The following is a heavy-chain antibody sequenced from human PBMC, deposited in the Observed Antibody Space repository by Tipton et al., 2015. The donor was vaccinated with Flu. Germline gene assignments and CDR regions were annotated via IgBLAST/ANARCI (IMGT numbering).Heavy chain of an antibody. J-gene: IGHJ6*02. D-gene: IGHD2-8*01. CDR2: ICYSGST. CDR3: ASDLGRTNGTRGNYYYGMDV. CDR1: GGSINRYY. V-gene: IGHV4-59*01. Sequence: TLSLTCTVSGGSINRYYWSWIRQPPGKGLEWMGNICYSGSTNYNPSLKSRVTISVDTSKNQFPLKLSSVTAAATAAYYFASDLGRTNGTRGNYYYGMDVWGQGTTVTVSS.